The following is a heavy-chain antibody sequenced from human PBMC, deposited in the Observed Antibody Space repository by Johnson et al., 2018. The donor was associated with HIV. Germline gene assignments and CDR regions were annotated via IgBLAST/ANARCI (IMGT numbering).Heavy chain of an antibody. CDR1: GLTFDDYG. Sequence: VQLVESGGGLIQPGGSLSLSCAASGLTFDDYGIHWVRQAPGKGLESVSGSSWNSGSIGCADSVKGRFTISRDNSNNTLYLQMNSLRAEDTAVYYCARVRGGTGHGAFDIWGQGTMVTVSS. CDR3: ARVRGGTGHGAFDI. V-gene: IGHV3-9*01. CDR2: SSWNSGSI. J-gene: IGHJ3*02.